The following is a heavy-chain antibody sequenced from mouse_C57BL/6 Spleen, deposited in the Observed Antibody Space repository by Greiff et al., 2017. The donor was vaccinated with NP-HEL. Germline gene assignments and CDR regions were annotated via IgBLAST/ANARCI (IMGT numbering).Heavy chain of an antibody. CDR2: IRNKANGYTT. V-gene: IGHV7-3*01. D-gene: IGHD1-1*01. J-gene: IGHJ2*01. CDR3: ARFVVAPSYFDY. Sequence: EVKLVESGGGLVQPGGSLSLSCAASGFTFTDYYMSWVRQPPGKALEWLGFIRNKANGYTTEYSASVKGRFTISRDNSQSILYLQMNALRAEDSATYYCARFVVAPSYFDYWGQGTTLTVSS. CDR1: GFTFTDYY.